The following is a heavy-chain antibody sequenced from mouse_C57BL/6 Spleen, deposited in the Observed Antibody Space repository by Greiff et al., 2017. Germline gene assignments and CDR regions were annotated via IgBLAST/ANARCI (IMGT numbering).Heavy chain of an antibody. CDR3: ARGGLDGYYEYFDV. CDR1: GYSFTGYY. V-gene: IGHV1-42*01. Sequence: VQLKQSGPELVKPGASVKISCKASGYSFTGYYMNWVKQSPEKSLEWIGEINPSTGGTTYNQKFKAKATLTVDKSSSTAYMQLKSLTSEDSAVYYCARGGLDGYYEYFDVWGTGTTVTVSS. CDR2: INPSTGGT. D-gene: IGHD2-3*01. J-gene: IGHJ1*03.